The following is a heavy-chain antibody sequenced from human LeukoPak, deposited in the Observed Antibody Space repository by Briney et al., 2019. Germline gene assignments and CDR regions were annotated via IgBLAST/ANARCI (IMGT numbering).Heavy chain of an antibody. Sequence: SETLSLTCTVSGVSISSYYWSWIRQPAGKGLEWIGRFYTSGSTNYNPSLKSRVTISVDKSKNQFSLKLSSVTAADTAVYYCARSPYYYGSGTYYDYWGQGTLVTVSS. CDR2: FYTSGST. J-gene: IGHJ4*02. V-gene: IGHV4-4*07. CDR1: GVSISSYY. D-gene: IGHD3-10*01. CDR3: ARSPYYYGSGTYYDY.